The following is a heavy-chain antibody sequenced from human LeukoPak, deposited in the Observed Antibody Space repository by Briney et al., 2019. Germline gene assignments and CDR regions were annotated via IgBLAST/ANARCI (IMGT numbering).Heavy chain of an antibody. Sequence: SETLSLTCAVYGGSFSGYYWSWIRQPPGKGLEWIGEINHSGSTDYNPSLRSRVTISVDTSKNQFSLKLSSVTAADAAVYYCARSGYCSSATCYTRDDAFDIWGQGTMVTVSS. CDR3: ARSGYCSSATCYTRDDAFDI. J-gene: IGHJ3*02. CDR2: INHSGST. V-gene: IGHV4-34*01. CDR1: GGSFSGYY. D-gene: IGHD2-2*02.